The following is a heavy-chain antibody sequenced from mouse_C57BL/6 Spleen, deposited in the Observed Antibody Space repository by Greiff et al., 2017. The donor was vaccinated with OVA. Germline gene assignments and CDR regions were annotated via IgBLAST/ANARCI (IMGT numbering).Heavy chain of an antibody. Sequence: EVRRVESGGGLVKPGGSLKLSCAASGFTFSDYGMHWVRQAPEKGLEWVAYISSGSSTIYYADTVKGRFTISRDDAKNTLFLQMTSLRSEDTAMYYCARRYSNYVDYFDYWGQGTTLTVSS. D-gene: IGHD2-5*01. V-gene: IGHV5-17*01. CDR3: ARRYSNYVDYFDY. J-gene: IGHJ2*01. CDR1: GFTFSDYG. CDR2: ISSGSSTI.